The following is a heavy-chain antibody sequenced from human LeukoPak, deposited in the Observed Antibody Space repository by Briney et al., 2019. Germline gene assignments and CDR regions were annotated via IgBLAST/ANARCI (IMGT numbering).Heavy chain of an antibody. CDR1: GDSVSTNGVA. J-gene: IGHJ3*02. V-gene: IGHV6-1*01. Sequence: SQTLSPTCVISGDSVSTNGVAWNWIRHSPSRGLEWLGRTYYRSKRYNEYALSVRSRIIITPDTSKNQFSLQLTSVTPEDTAVFYCVRGSRSAFDIWGQGTMVTVSS. CDR2: TYYRSKRYN. CDR3: VRGSRSAFDI.